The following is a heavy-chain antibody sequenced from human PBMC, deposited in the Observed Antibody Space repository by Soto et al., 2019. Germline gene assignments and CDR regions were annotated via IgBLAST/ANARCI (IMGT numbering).Heavy chain of an antibody. CDR1: GFTFSSYS. Sequence: GGSLRLSCAASGFTFSSYSMNWVRQAPGKGLEWVSYISSSSSTIYYADSVKGRFTISRDNAKNSLYLQMNSLRDEDTAVYYCARGPGNEYSSSYYYYYGMDVWGQGTTVTVSS. J-gene: IGHJ6*02. D-gene: IGHD6-6*01. CDR3: ARGPGNEYSSSYYYYYGMDV. CDR2: ISSSSSTI. V-gene: IGHV3-48*02.